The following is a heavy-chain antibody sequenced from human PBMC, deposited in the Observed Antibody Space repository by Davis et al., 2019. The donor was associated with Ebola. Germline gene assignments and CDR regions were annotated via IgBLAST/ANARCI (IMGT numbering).Heavy chain of an antibody. D-gene: IGHD1-26*01. Sequence: AASVQVSCKASGYTFTDYDIHWVRQAPGQGLEWVGWMNPNSGNTGYAQKFQGRVTMTRNTSISTAYMELSSLRFEDTAVYYCARAPSYRSSKWDWLDPWGQGTLVSVSS. CDR3: ARAPSYRSSKWDWLDP. CDR1: GYTFTDYD. CDR2: MNPNSGNT. V-gene: IGHV1-8*01. J-gene: IGHJ5*02.